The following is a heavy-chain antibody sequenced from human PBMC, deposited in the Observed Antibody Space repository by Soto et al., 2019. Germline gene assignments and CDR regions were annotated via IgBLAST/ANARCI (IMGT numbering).Heavy chain of an antibody. D-gene: IGHD2-21*01. J-gene: IGHJ6*02. Sequence: QVQVVESGGGVVRPGRSLRLSCAASGFNFNNYAMYWVRQAPGKGLEWVAVVSFDGTNTYYADSVKGRFTISRDSSNNTVSLQMNGLTSEDTAAYYCAKAGWGGDYYYGLDVWGQGTTVTVSS. CDR1: GFNFNNYA. V-gene: IGHV3-30*18. CDR2: VSFDGTNT. CDR3: AKAGWGGDYYYGLDV.